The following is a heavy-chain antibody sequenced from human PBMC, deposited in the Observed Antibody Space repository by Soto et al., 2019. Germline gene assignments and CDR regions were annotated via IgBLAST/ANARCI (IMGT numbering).Heavy chain of an antibody. J-gene: IGHJ4*02. D-gene: IGHD6-19*01. CDR1: GDSISSYS. CDR3: ARHRGEAVAGTSDY. V-gene: IGHV4-59*08. Sequence: PSETLSLTCTVSGDSISSYSWSWIRQPPGKGLEWIGNIHYNGNTKYSPSLKSRVTMSVDTSKNHFSLKLSSVTAADTAVYYCARHRGEAVAGTSDYWGQGTLVTVS. CDR2: IHYNGNT.